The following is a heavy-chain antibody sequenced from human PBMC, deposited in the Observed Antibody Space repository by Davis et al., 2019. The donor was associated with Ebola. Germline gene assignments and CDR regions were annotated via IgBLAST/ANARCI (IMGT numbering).Heavy chain of an antibody. CDR3: ARVGLLADSSGYYLPDYFDY. J-gene: IGHJ4*02. CDR1: GYSFTSYW. Sequence: GGSLRLSCTGSGYSFTSYWIGWVRQMPGKGLEWMGIIYPGDSDTSYSPSFQGQVTISADKSISTAYLQWSSLKASDTAMYYCARVGLLADSSGYYLPDYFDYWGQGTLVTVSS. V-gene: IGHV5-51*01. D-gene: IGHD3-22*01. CDR2: IYPGDSDT.